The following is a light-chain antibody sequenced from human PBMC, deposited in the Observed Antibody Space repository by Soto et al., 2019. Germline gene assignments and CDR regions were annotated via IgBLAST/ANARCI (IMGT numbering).Light chain of an antibody. Sequence: VLTQPPSASGSPGQSVTISCTGTSGDIGGYDYVSWYQQHPGKAPKLMIYEVTKRPLGVPDRFSGSKSGNTASLTVSGLXAEDEADYYCSSYAGSNNPYVFGTGTKVTVL. CDR3: SSYAGSNNPYV. CDR2: EVT. V-gene: IGLV2-8*01. CDR1: SGDIGGYDY. J-gene: IGLJ1*01.